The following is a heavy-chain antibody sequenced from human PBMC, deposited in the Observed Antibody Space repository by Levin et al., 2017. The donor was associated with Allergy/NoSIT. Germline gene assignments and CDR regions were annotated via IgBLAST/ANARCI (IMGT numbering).Heavy chain of an antibody. J-gene: IGHJ4*02. V-gene: IGHV3-15*01. CDR2: ITSKPDGAAT. CDR3: TTQFQW. Sequence: LSLTCAASGFSLSNSWMNWVRQAPGKGLEWIGRITSKPDGAATDYAAPLKGRFSISRDDSTNTLYLQMNSLKVDDTAIYYCTTQFQWWGQGTLVTVSS. CDR1: GFSLSNSW. D-gene: IGHD6-19*01.